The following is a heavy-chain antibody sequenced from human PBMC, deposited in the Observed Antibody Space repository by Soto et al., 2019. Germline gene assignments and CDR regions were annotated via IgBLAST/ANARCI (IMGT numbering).Heavy chain of an antibody. CDR1: GGSVSSGSYY. V-gene: IGHV4-61*01. D-gene: IGHD5-18*01. Sequence: SXTLSLTCTVSGGSVSSGSYYWSWIRQPPGKGLEWIGYIYYSGSTNYNPSLKSRVTISVDTSKNQFSLRLSSVTAADTAVYYCARPLYSYGPMDVWGQGTTVTVSS. CDR2: IYYSGST. J-gene: IGHJ6*02. CDR3: ARPLYSYGPMDV.